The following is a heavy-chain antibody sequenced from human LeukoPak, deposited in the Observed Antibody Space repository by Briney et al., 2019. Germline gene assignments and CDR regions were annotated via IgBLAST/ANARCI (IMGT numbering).Heavy chain of an antibody. V-gene: IGHV4-4*07. CDR1: GGSISSYY. CDR2: MYLSGNT. Sequence: PSETLSLTCTVSGGSISSYYWSWIRQPAGKGLEWIGRMYLSGNTNYNPSPKSRVTMSPDTSKNQFSLKLSSVTAADTAVHYCARSGSYANDAFDIWGQGTMVTVSS. CDR3: ARSGSYANDAFDI. D-gene: IGHD1-26*01. J-gene: IGHJ3*02.